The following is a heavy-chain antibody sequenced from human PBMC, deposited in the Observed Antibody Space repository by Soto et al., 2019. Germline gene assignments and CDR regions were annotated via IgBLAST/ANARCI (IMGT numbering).Heavy chain of an antibody. D-gene: IGHD3-9*01. J-gene: IGHJ4*02. CDR1: GYTFTSYR. CDR2: INADNGHT. Sequence: QVQLVQSGAEVKKPGASVKVSCKASGYTFTSYRISWVRQAPGQGLEWMGWINADNGHTNYAQKLQGRVTMTTDTPTSTAYMELTSLRSDDTAVYYCARVKLEARYFDRFDYWGQGTLITV. V-gene: IGHV1-18*01. CDR3: ARVKLEARYFDRFDY.